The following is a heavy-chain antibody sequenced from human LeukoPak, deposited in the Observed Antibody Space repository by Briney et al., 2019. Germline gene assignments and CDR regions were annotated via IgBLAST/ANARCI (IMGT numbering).Heavy chain of an antibody. J-gene: IGHJ5*02. CDR2: IHYSGTT. V-gene: IGHV4-61*01. D-gene: IGHD6-19*01. CDR3: ARKSSLHWLASGWFDP. Sequence: PSETLSLTCAVSGASVNTGSHYWSWIRQPPGKALEWIGYIHYSGTTNYNPSLKSRLTMSIDASKNQFSLSLGSLTPADTAVYYCARKSSLHWLASGWFDPWGQGTLVAVSS. CDR1: GASVNTGSHY.